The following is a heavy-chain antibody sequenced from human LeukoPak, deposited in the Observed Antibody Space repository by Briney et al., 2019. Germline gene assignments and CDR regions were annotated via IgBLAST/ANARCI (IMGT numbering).Heavy chain of an antibody. CDR1: GFTLSRYG. D-gene: IGHD4-17*01. Sequence: GGSLRLSRAASGFTLSRYGMNRGRQAPGKGLEWVAVISYDGSNRYYADSVKGRFTISRDNSKNTLYLQMNSLRAEDTAVYYCAIDYQVGDYYAREASYISGPGKMFTVSS. CDR2: ISYDGSNR. V-gene: IGHV3-30*03. J-gene: IGHJ3*02. CDR3: AIDYQVGDYYAREASYI.